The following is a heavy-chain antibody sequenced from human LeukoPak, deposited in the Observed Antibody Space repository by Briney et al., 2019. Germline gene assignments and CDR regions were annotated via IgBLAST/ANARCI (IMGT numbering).Heavy chain of an antibody. CDR1: GGSISSSSYY. J-gene: IGHJ5*02. D-gene: IGHD3-9*01. Sequence: PSETLSLTCTVSGGSISSSSYYWGWIRQPPGKGLEWIGSIYYSGSTYYNPSLKSRVTISVDTSKNQFSLKLSSVTAADTAVYYCARLYDMGESPWGQGTLVTVSS. V-gene: IGHV4-39*07. CDR3: ARLYDMGESP. CDR2: IYYSGST.